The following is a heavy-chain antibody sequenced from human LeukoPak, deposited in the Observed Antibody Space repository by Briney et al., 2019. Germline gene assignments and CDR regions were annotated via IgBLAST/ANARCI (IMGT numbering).Heavy chain of an antibody. V-gene: IGHV3-23*01. CDR2: ISGSGGST. Sequence: GGSLRLSCAASGFTFSSYAMSWVRQAPGKGLEWVSAISGSGGSTYYADSVKGRFTISRDNSKNTLYLQMSSLRAEDTAVYYCATGILMRYYFDYWGQGTLVTVSS. D-gene: IGHD2-8*01. J-gene: IGHJ4*02. CDR1: GFTFSSYA. CDR3: ATGILMRYYFDY.